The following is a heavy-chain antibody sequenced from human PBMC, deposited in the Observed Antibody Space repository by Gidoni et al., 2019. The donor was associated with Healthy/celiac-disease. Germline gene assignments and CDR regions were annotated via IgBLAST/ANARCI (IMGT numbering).Heavy chain of an antibody. CDR1: GFTSSSHS. D-gene: IGHD4-17*01. CDR3: ARVAGHYGDYVSSIGY. J-gene: IGHJ4*02. V-gene: IGHV3-48*01. CDR2: ISSSSSTI. Sequence: EVQLVESGGGLVQPGGSLRPSCAASGFTSSSHSMNWVRQAPGKGLAWVSYISSSSSTIYYADSVKGRFTISRDNAKNSLYLQMNSLRAEDTAVYYCARVAGHYGDYVSSIGYWGQGTLVTVSS.